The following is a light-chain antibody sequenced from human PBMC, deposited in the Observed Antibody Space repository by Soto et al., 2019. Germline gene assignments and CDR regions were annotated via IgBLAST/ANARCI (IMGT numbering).Light chain of an antibody. CDR3: QQSYSTPF. V-gene: IGKV1-39*01. CDR1: QSISSY. J-gene: IGKJ5*01. CDR2: AAS. Sequence: DIQMTQSPSSLSASVGDRVTITCRASQSISSYLNWYQQKPGKAPKLLIYAASSLQSEVPSRFSGSGSGTDFTLTISSLQPEDFATYYCQQSYSTPFFGHGTRLEIK.